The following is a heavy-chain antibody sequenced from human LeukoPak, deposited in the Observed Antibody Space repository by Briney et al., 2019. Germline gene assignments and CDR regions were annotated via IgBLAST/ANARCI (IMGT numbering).Heavy chain of an antibody. CDR2: IYSSGNT. D-gene: IGHD3-10*01. J-gene: IGHJ5*02. CDR3: ARDLFYVSGSHPPTKGFDP. V-gene: IGHV4-4*07. Sequence: SETLSLTWTVSGGSISSHYWSWIRQPAGKGLEWIGRIYSSGNTDYNPSLKSRVSMSLDTSKNQFSLKLTSVSAADTAMYYCARDLFYVSGSHPPTKGFDPWGQGTLVTVSS. CDR1: GGSISSHY.